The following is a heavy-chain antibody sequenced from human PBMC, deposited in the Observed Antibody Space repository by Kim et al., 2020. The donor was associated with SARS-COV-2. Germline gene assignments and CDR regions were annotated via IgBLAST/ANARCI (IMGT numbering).Heavy chain of an antibody. J-gene: IGHJ6*03. V-gene: IGHV7-4-1*02. CDR3: AIVYFNRCYYYYYMDV. CDR1: GYTFTSYA. Sequence: ASVKVSCKASGYTFTSYATNWVRQAPGQGLEWMGWTNTNTGNPTYAQGFTVRFVFSLDTSVSTAYLQISSLKAEDTAVYYCAIVYFNRCYYYYYMDVWGK. D-gene: IGHD2-8*01. CDR2: TNTNTGNP.